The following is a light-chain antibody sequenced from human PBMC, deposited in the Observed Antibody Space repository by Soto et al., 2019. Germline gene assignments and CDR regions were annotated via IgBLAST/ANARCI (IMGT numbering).Light chain of an antibody. V-gene: IGKV3-15*01. CDR2: GAS. CDR1: QSVSSN. Sequence: EIVMTQSPATLSVSPGERATLSCRVSQSVSSNLAWYQQKPGQAPRLLIYGASTRATGIPARFSGSGSGTEFTLTISRLESEDFAVYYCHQYNNWPPWTFGQGTKVELK. CDR3: HQYNNWPPWT. J-gene: IGKJ1*01.